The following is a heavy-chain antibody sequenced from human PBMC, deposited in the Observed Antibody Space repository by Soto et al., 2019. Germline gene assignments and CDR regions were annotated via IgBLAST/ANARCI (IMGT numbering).Heavy chain of an antibody. J-gene: IGHJ3*02. CDR1: GFTFSSYA. Sequence: PGGSLRLSCAASGFTFSSYAMHWVRQAPGKGLEWVVVISYDGSNKYYADSVKGRFTISRDNSKNTLYLQMNSLRAEDTAVYYCARENIVVVVATRTDAFDIWGQGTMVTVSS. CDR3: ARENIVVVVATRTDAFDI. D-gene: IGHD2-15*01. CDR2: ISYDGSNK. V-gene: IGHV3-30-3*01.